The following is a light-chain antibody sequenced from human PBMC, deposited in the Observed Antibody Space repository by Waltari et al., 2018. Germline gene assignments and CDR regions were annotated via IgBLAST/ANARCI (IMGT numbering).Light chain of an antibody. V-gene: IGLV2-14*03. CDR2: DVS. Sequence: QSALTQPASVSGSPGQSITISCPGTSSDVGAYNYVSWYQQHPGKAPKLIIFDVSNRPSGVSNRFSGSNSGNTASLTISGLQAEDEADYYCSSYISSSTLELFGGGTSLTVL. CDR1: SSDVGAYNY. CDR3: SSYISSSTLEL. J-gene: IGLJ2*01.